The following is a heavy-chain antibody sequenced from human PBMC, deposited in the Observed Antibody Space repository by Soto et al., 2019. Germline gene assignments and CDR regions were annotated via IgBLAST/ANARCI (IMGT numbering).Heavy chain of an antibody. CDR3: ARGRGDTAMAWYY. D-gene: IGHD5-18*01. Sequence: QVQLQESGPGLVKPSETLSLTCTVSGGSISSYYWSWIRQSPGKGLEWIGYIYYSGSSKYNPSLQSRVTTSVDTSKNQFSLKLSAVTAADTAVYYCARGRGDTAMAWYYWGQGTLVTVSS. CDR2: IYYSGSS. J-gene: IGHJ4*02. CDR1: GGSISSYY. V-gene: IGHV4-59*01.